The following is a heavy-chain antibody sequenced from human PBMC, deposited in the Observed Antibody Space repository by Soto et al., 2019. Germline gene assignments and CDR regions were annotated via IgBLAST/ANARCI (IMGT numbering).Heavy chain of an antibody. V-gene: IGHV4-30-4*01. CDR1: GGSISSGDYY. D-gene: IGHD3-10*01. CDR3: VRVGGFGATPIDY. Sequence: SETLSLTCTVSGGSISSGDYYWSWIRQPPGKGLERIGYIYYSGSTYYNPSLKSRVTISVDTSKNQFSLKLSSVTAADTAVYYFVRVGGFGATPIDYCGRGTLVIGSS. J-gene: IGHJ4*02. CDR2: IYYSGST.